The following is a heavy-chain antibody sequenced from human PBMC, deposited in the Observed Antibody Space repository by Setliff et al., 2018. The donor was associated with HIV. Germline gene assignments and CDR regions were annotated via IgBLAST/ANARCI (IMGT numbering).Heavy chain of an antibody. CDR3: ARSNRGYDSRGFYRENWFDP. CDR2: IYPGDSDT. CDR1: GYRFTSYW. J-gene: IGHJ5*02. Sequence: PGESLKISCKASGYRFTSYWIAWVRQMPGKGLEWMGIIYPGDSDTRYSPSFQGQVTISVDKSLDSAYLQWNTLKASDTAMYYCARSNRGYDSRGFYRENWFDPWGQGTQVT. V-gene: IGHV5-51*01. D-gene: IGHD3-22*01.